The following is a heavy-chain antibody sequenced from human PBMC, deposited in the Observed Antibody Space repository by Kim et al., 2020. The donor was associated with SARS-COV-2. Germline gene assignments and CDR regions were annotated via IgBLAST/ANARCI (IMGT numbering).Heavy chain of an antibody. D-gene: IGHD3-16*01. V-gene: IGHV3-48*03. CDR2: ISSRSYVI. CDR1: GFTFSSSE. J-gene: IGHJ4*02. Sequence: GGSLRLSCAASGFTFSSSEMNWVRQAPGKGLEWVSYISSRSYVIHYADSVKGRFTISRDNAENSLYLQMNSLRAEDTAVYYCARGPGAGDHGYFDYWGQG. CDR3: ARGPGAGDHGYFDY.